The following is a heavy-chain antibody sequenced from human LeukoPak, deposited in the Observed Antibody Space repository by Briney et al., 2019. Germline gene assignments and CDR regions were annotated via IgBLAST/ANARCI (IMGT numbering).Heavy chain of an antibody. D-gene: IGHD5-24*01. J-gene: IGHJ4*02. CDR2: IIPIFGTS. Sequence: ASVKVSCKASGGTFSSYAISWVRQAPGQGLEWMGGIIPIFGTSNYAQKFQGRVTITADTSTTTAYMELSSLRPEDTAVYYCAKTPVGMVTLDYWGQGTLVTVSS. CDR3: AKTPVGMVTLDY. V-gene: IGHV1-69*06. CDR1: GGTFSSYA.